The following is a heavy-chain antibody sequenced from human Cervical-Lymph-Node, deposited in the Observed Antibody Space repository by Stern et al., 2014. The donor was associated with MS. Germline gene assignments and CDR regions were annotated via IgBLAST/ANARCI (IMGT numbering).Heavy chain of an antibody. V-gene: IGHV4-59*01. CDR2: VYYSGKA. CDR1: GGSISGYY. D-gene: IGHD1-1*01. J-gene: IGHJ4*02. CDR3: ARDSTAWSPSFDY. Sequence: VQLKESGPGLVKPSETLSLTCAVSGGSISGYYWNWIRQSPGKGLEWIGSVYYSGKANYNPSLNGRVTISLDTSKSQFSLRLSSVTAGDTAVYYCARDSTAWSPSFDYWGQGTLVTVSS.